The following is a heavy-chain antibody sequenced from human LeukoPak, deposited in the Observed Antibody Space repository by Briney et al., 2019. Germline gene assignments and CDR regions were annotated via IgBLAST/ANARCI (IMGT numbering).Heavy chain of an antibody. CDR2: IWYDGRNK. V-gene: IGHV3-33*01. Sequence: GGSLRLSCAASGFTFSSYGMHWVRQAPGKGLEWVAVIWYDGRNKYYADSVKGRFTISRDNSKNTLYLQMNSLRAEDTAVYYCARRGLGSTYYFDYWGQGTLVTVSS. CDR3: ARRGLGSTYYFDY. D-gene: IGHD2-15*01. J-gene: IGHJ4*02. CDR1: GFTFSSYG.